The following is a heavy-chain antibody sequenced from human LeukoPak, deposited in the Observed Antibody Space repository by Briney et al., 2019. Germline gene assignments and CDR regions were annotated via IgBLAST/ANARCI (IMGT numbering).Heavy chain of an antibody. V-gene: IGHV1-18*01. CDR1: GYTFTSYG. J-gene: IGHJ6*02. CDR2: ISAYNGNT. Sequence: ASVKVSCKASGYTFTSYGISWVRQAPGQGLEWMGWISAYNGNTNYAQKLQGRVTMTTDTSTSTAYMELRSLRSDDTAVYYCARVPRDFWSGFGMDVWGQGTTVTVSS. D-gene: IGHD3-3*01. CDR3: ARVPRDFWSGFGMDV.